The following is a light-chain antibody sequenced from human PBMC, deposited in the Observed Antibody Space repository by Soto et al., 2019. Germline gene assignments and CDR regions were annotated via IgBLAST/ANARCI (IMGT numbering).Light chain of an antibody. Sequence: QSALTQPPSASGSPGQSVTISCTGTSSDVGGYNYVSWYQQHPGKAPKVMIYEVSKRPSGVPDRFSGSKSGNTASLTVSGLQAEDEADYYCSSYAGSNTVVFGGGTKLTFL. CDR1: SSDVGGYNY. J-gene: IGLJ2*01. CDR3: SSYAGSNTVV. V-gene: IGLV2-8*01. CDR2: EVS.